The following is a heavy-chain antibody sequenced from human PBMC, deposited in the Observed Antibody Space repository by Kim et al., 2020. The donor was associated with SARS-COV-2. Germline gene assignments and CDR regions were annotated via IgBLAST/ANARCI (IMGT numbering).Heavy chain of an antibody. Sequence: GGSLRLSCAASGFIFSRYEMNWVRQAPGKGLEWVSYSGSAGGNTYYADSVKGRFTVSRDNAKNSVYLQMNSLRAEDTAVYYCARTGSDRGNYFDYWGQGILVTLPS. J-gene: IGHJ4*02. CDR1: GFIFSRYE. CDR3: ARTGSDRGNYFDY. D-gene: IGHD2-21*02. CDR2: SGSAGGNT. V-gene: IGHV3-48*03.